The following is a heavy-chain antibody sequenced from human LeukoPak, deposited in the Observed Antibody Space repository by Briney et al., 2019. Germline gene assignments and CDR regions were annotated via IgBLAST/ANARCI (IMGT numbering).Heavy chain of an antibody. D-gene: IGHD6-13*01. Sequence: SETLSLTCAVSGGSISSSNWWSWVRQPPGKGLEWIGEIYHSGSTNYNPSLKSRVTISVDKSKNQFSLKLSSVTAEDTAVYYCARVAAAGTSWFDPWGQGTLVTVSS. V-gene: IGHV4-4*02. CDR1: GGSISSSNW. CDR3: ARVAAAGTSWFDP. CDR2: IYHSGST. J-gene: IGHJ5*02.